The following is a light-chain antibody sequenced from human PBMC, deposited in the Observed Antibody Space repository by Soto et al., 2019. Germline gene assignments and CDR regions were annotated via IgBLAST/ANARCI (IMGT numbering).Light chain of an antibody. CDR3: QQRSNWPG. CDR2: DAS. Sequence: EIVLTQSPATLSLSPGERATLSCRASQSVSSYLAWYQQKPGKAPRLLIYDASNRATGIPARFSGSGSGTDFTLTISSLEPEYFAVYYCQQRSNWPGFGGGTKVDIK. CDR1: QSVSSY. V-gene: IGKV3-11*01. J-gene: IGKJ4*01.